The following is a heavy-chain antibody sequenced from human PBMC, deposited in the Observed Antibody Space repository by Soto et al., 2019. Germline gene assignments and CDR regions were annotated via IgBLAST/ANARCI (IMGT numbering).Heavy chain of an antibody. CDR1: GGTFSSYA. CDR2: IIPIFGTA. CDR3: AISRGATVTTPVGYFDY. V-gene: IGHV1-69*06. J-gene: IGHJ4*02. D-gene: IGHD4-17*01. Sequence: QVQLVQSGAEVKKPGSSVKVSCKASGGTFSSYAISWVRQAPGQGLEWMGGIIPIFGTANYAQKFQGRVTITADKSKSTAYMELSSLRSEDTAVYYCAISRGATVTTPVGYFDYWGQGTLVTVSS.